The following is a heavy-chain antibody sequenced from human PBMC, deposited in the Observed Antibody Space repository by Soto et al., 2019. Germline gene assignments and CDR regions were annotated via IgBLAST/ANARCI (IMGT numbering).Heavy chain of an antibody. Sequence: ASVKVSCKASGYTFTSYDINWVRQATGQGLEWMGWMNPNSGNTGYAQKFQGRVTMTRNTSISTAYMELSSLRSEDTAVYYCASIDCDFWSGSPTDAFDIWGQGTMFTVSS. CDR1: GYTFTSYD. D-gene: IGHD3-3*01. CDR2: MNPNSGNT. V-gene: IGHV1-8*01. J-gene: IGHJ3*02. CDR3: ASIDCDFWSGSPTDAFDI.